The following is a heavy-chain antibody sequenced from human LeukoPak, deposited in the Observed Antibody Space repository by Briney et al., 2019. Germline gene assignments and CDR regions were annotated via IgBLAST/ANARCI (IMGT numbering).Heavy chain of an antibody. Sequence: GGSLRLSCVASGFTFTTYWMTWVRQAPGKGLEWVASIKQDGSEKYYVDSVKGRFTIPRDNTRNSLYLQMDSLRAEDTAVYYCAREPPTNRDSSNYGNWGQGTLVTVSS. CDR2: IKQDGSEK. V-gene: IGHV3-7*01. D-gene: IGHD4-11*01. CDR1: GFTFTTYW. CDR3: AREPPTNRDSSNYGN. J-gene: IGHJ4*02.